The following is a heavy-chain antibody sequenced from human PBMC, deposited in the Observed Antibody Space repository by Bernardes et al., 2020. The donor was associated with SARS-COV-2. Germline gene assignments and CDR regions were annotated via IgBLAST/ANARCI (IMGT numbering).Heavy chain of an antibody. CDR3: DSSAYDPIYYFDS. D-gene: IGHD5-12*01. Sequence: SETLSLTCTVSGDSVTSGLHYWSWIRQPAGKGLEWIGRIYVTGRNNYNPSLQSRLTMSLDTSKNQFSLNLSSVTAADTAIYYYDSSAYDPIYYFDSWGQGTLVTVSS. J-gene: IGHJ4*02. CDR2: IYVTGRN. V-gene: IGHV4-61*02. CDR1: GDSVTSGLHY.